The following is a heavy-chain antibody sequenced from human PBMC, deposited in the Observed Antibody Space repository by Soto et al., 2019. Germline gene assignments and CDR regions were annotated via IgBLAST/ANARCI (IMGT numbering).Heavy chain of an antibody. J-gene: IGHJ4*02. V-gene: IGHV4-31*03. D-gene: IGHD5-12*01. CDR1: GGSISSGGYY. Sequence: QVQLQESGPGLVKPSQTLSLTCTVSGGSISSGGYYWSWIRQRPVKGLEWIGYIYYSGSTYYNPSLKSRVTISVDTSKNQFSLKLSSVTAADTAVYYCARVTATGPSMDFDYWGQRTLVTVSS. CDR3: ARVTATGPSMDFDY. CDR2: IYYSGST.